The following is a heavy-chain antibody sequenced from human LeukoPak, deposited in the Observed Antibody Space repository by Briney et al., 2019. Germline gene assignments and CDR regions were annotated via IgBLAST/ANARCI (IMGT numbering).Heavy chain of an antibody. CDR1: GGSISSYY. CDR2: IYTSGST. J-gene: IGHJ4*02. Sequence: SETPSLTCTVSGGSISSYYWSWIRQPAGKGLEWIGRIYTSGSTNYNPSLKSRVTMSVDTSKNQFSLKLSSVTAADTAVYYCARGFTNYYDSSGYDYWGQGTLVTVSS. V-gene: IGHV4-4*07. CDR3: ARGFTNYYDSSGYDY. D-gene: IGHD3-22*01.